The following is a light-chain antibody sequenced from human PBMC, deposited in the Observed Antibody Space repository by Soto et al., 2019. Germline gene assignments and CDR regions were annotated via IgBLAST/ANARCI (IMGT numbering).Light chain of an antibody. J-gene: IGKJ1*01. CDR2: GAS. Sequence: EIVMTQSPATLSVSPGEGATLSCTASQSVSINLAWYQQKPGQAPRLLIFGASTRASGIPARFSGSGSGTQFTLTISSLQSEDLAVYYCQQCNTLPPGTFGQGTKV. V-gene: IGKV3-15*01. CDR3: QQCNTLPPGT. CDR1: QSVSIN.